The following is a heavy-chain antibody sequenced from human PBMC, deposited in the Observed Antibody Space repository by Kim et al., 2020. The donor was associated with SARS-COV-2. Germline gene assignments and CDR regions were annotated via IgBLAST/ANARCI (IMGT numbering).Heavy chain of an antibody. CDR2: ISGTGSST. Sequence: GGSLRLSCAASGFTFSSYAMSWVRQAPGKGLEWVSTISGTGSSTYYADSVKGRFTISRDNSKNTLYLQLNGLRAEDTAVYYCAKALFLDYYDSSAYYSVGFDYWGQGTLVTVSS. J-gene: IGHJ4*02. CDR1: GFTFSSYA. D-gene: IGHD3-22*01. CDR3: AKALFLDYYDSSAYYSVGFDY. V-gene: IGHV3-23*01.